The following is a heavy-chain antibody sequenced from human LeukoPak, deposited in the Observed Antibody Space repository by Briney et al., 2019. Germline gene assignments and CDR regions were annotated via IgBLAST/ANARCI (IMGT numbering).Heavy chain of an antibody. CDR2: ISYDGSEK. J-gene: IGHJ6*04. Sequence: PGGSLRLSCAASRFTFSNYAMHWLRQAPGKGLEWVAIISYDGSEKYYADSVKGRFAISRDYTNSTLFLQMNSLKTEDTAVYYCARAFRTTDVKARPLDVWGKGTTVTVSS. D-gene: IGHD1/OR15-1a*01. V-gene: IGHV3-30*09. CDR3: ARAFRTTDVKARPLDV. CDR1: RFTFSNYA.